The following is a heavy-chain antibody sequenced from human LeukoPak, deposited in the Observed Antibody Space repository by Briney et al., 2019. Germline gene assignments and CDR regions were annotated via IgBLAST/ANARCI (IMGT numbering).Heavy chain of an antibody. CDR1: GGTISNYY. J-gene: IGHJ4*02. CDR3: ARHGGGYILDY. D-gene: IGHD5-12*01. Sequence: SETLSLTCTVSGGTISNYYWSWIRQPPGKGLEWIGYIYYSGNTNYNPSLKSRVTISVDTSKNQFSLKLSSVTAADTAMYYCARHGGGYILDYWGQGTLVTVSS. V-gene: IGHV4-59*08. CDR2: IYYSGNT.